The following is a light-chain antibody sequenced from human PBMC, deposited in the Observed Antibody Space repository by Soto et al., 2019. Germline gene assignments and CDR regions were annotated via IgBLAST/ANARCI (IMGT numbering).Light chain of an antibody. CDR3: QSYDSSLNVV. Sequence: QSVLTQPPSVSGAPGQRVTISCTGSSSNIGAGYDVHWYQQVPGTAPKLLIYDRYNRPSGVPDRFSDSKSGTSASLTITGIQAEDEAVYYCQSYDSSLNVVFGGGTKLTVL. CDR1: SSNIGAGYD. CDR2: DRY. J-gene: IGLJ2*01. V-gene: IGLV1-40*01.